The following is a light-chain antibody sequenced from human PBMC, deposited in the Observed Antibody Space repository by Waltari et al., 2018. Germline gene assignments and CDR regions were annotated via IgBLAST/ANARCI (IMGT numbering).Light chain of an antibody. CDR3: SSYTTSKTRV. J-gene: IGLJ3*02. V-gene: IGLV2-14*01. CDR1: SSDVGGYNY. CDR2: DVS. Sequence: QSALTQAASVSGSPGQSITISCTGPSSDVGGYNYVSWYQQPPGKAPKLMIYDVSNRPSGVSNRFSGSKSGNTASLTISGLQAEDEADYYCSSYTTSKTRVFGGGTKLTVL.